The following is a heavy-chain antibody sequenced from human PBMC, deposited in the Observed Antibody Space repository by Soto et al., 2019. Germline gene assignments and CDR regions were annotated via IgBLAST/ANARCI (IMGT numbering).Heavy chain of an antibody. J-gene: IGHJ4*02. D-gene: IGHD3-22*01. CDR3: AKDSADGSSGYYSYFVY. CDR1: GFTFSSYG. V-gene: IGHV3-30*18. Sequence: QVQLVESGGGVVQPGRSLRLSCAASGFTFSSYGMHWVRQAPGKGLEWVAVISYDGSNKYYADSVKGRFTISRDNSKNTLYLQMISLRAEETAVYYCAKDSADGSSGYYSYFVYWGQGTLVTVSS. CDR2: ISYDGSNK.